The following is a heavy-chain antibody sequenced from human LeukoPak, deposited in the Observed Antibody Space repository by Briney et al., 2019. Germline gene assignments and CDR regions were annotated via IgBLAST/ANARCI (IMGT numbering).Heavy chain of an antibody. CDR1: GFSFSNFW. D-gene: IGHD3-10*01. V-gene: IGHV3-7*01. Sequence: PGGSLRLSCAASGFSFSNFWMAWVRQRPGEGLGWVANMKPDASHISYVDSVEGRFTISRDNAKNSLYLQMDSLRAEDTAVYYCVRDSRTYGYFWGRGTLVTVSS. CDR2: MKPDASHI. CDR3: VRDSRTYGYF. J-gene: IGHJ4*02.